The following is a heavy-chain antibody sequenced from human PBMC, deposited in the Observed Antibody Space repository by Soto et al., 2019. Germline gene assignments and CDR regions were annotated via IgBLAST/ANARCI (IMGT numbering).Heavy chain of an antibody. J-gene: IGHJ5*02. CDR3: ARESMGSGNWFDP. CDR1: GGSISSYY. CDR2: IYYSGST. D-gene: IGHD6-6*01. Sequence: SETLSLTCTDSGGSISSYYWSWIRQPPGKGLEWIGYIYYSGSTNYNPSLKSRVTISVDTSKNQFSLKLSSVTAADTAVYYCARESMGSGNWFDPWGQGTLVTVSS. V-gene: IGHV4-59*01.